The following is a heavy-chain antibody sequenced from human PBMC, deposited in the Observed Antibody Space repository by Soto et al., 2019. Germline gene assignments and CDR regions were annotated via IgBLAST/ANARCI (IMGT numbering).Heavy chain of an antibody. CDR3: ARASDRYYYYYGMDV. CDR1: RVTFSSYA. D-gene: IGHD3-10*01. J-gene: IGHJ6*02. CDR2: IIPIFGTA. Sequence: SVKVSCKASRVTFSSYAISWVQQAPGQGLEWMGGIIPIFGTANYAQKFQGRVTITADESTSTAYMELSSLRSEDTAVYYCARASDRYYYYYGMDVWGQGTTVTVSS. V-gene: IGHV1-69*13.